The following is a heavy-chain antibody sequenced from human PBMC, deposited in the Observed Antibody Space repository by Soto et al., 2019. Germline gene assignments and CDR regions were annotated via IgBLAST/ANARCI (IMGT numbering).Heavy chain of an antibody. CDR1: GGSVSSGVYY. D-gene: IGHD6-13*01. CDR2: ISNTGNT. J-gene: IGHJ5*02. Sequence: PSETLSLTCSVSGGSVSSGVYYWSWIRQPPGKGLDLIGYISNTGNTNYNPSLTRRVAISVNTSKNQFSLKLSSVTAADTAVYYCARGGPVRIAAASASWFDPWGQGTLVTVSS. CDR3: ARGGPVRIAAASASWFDP. V-gene: IGHV4-61*08.